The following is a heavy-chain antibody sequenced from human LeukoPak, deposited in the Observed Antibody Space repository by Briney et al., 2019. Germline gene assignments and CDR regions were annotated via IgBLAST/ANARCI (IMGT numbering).Heavy chain of an antibody. J-gene: IGHJ4*02. Sequence: KPGGSLRLSCAASGFTFSSYSMNWVRQAPGQGLGWVSSISSSSSYIYYADSVKGRFTISRDNAKNSLYLQMNSLRAEDTAVYYCARVELEYYYDSSGHFDYWGQGTLVTVSS. CDR2: ISSSSSYI. V-gene: IGHV3-21*01. D-gene: IGHD3-22*01. CDR1: GFTFSSYS. CDR3: ARVELEYYYDSSGHFDY.